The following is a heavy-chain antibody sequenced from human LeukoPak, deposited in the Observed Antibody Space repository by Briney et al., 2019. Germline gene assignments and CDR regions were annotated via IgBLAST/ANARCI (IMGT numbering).Heavy chain of an antibody. CDR2: IYYSGST. D-gene: IGHD3-22*01. V-gene: IGHV4-39*01. Sequence: PSETLSLTCTVSGGSISSSSYYWGWIRQPPGMGLEWIGSIYYSGSTYYNPSFKSRVTISVDTSKNQFSLKLSSVTAADTAVYYCTYYDSSGYYLVGYWGQGTLVTVSS. CDR1: GGSISSSSYY. J-gene: IGHJ4*02. CDR3: TYYDSSGYYLVGY.